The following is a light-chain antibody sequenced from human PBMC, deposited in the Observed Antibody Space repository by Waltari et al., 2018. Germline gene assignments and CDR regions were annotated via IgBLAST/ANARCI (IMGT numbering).Light chain of an antibody. CDR2: DAS. J-gene: IGKJ4*01. V-gene: IGKV3-11*01. CDR1: HSISEY. Sequence: EIVLIQSPAILSLSPGERATLSCRATHSISEYLAWYQQKPGQPPRLLIHDASTRAYGDPARFSGSGFGTDFTLTIRNLEPEDSAVYYCQQRSDWPPVSFGGGTKVEIK. CDR3: QQRSDWPPVS.